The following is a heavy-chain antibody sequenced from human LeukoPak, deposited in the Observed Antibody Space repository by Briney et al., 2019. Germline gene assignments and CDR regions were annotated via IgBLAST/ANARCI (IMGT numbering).Heavy chain of an antibody. J-gene: IGHJ4*02. Sequence: GGSLRLSCAASGFAFSSYSMNWVRQAPGKGLEWVSSISSSSSYIYYADSVKGRFTISRDNAKNSLYLQMNSLRAEDTAVYYCARDVTLGNFDYWGQGILVIVSS. V-gene: IGHV3-21*01. CDR1: GFAFSSYS. CDR2: ISSSSSYI. CDR3: ARDVTLGNFDY. D-gene: IGHD3-16*01.